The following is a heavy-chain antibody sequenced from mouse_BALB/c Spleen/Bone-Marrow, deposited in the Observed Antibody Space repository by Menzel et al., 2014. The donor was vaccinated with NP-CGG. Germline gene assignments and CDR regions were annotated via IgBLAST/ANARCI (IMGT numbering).Heavy chain of an antibody. Sequence: EVKLMESGGGLVQPGGSLKLSCAASGFTFSSYTMSWIRQTPEKRLEWVAYISDGGGRAYYPDTVKGRFTISRDNAKNTLYLQMSSLKSEDTAMYYCARQLDSSGYVLDYWGQSTTLTVSS. V-gene: IGHV5-12-2*01. J-gene: IGHJ2*01. CDR2: ISDGGGRA. CDR1: GFTFSSYT. D-gene: IGHD3-2*01. CDR3: ARQLDSSGYVLDY.